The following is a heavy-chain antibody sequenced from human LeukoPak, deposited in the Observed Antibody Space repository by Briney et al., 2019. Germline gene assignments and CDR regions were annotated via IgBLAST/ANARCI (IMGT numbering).Heavy chain of an antibody. D-gene: IGHD2-15*01. CDR2: MNPNSGNT. Sequence: ASVKVSCKASGYTFTSFDINWVRQATGQGLEWMGWMNPNSGNTGYAQKFQGRVTMTRNTSISTAYMELSSLRSEDTAVYYCARSPSAYCSGGSCYSXSAWFDPWGXXTXVTVSS. V-gene: IGHV1-8*01. CDR3: ARSPSAYCSGGSCYSXSAWFDP. CDR1: GYTFTSFD. J-gene: IGHJ5*02.